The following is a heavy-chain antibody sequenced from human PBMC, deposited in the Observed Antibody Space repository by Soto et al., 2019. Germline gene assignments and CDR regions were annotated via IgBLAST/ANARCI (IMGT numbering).Heavy chain of an antibody. Sequence: DVQLVESGGGLVQPGRSLRLSCAASGFTFDDYAMHWVRQAPGKGLEWVSGISWNSGSIGYADSVKGRFTISRDNAKNSLYLQMNSLRAEDTALYYCAKDMGRGDPLYYYYMDVWGKGTTVTVSS. J-gene: IGHJ6*03. D-gene: IGHD2-15*01. CDR1: GFTFDDYA. CDR2: ISWNSGSI. V-gene: IGHV3-9*01. CDR3: AKDMGRGDPLYYYYMDV.